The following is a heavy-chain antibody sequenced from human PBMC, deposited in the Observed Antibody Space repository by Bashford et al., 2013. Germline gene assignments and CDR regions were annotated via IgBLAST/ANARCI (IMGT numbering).Heavy chain of an antibody. J-gene: IGHJ4*02. CDR2: IFSNDEK. D-gene: IGHD2-15*01. CDR1: GFSLSNARMG. Sequence: SGPTLVNHRDLTLTCTVSGFSLSNARMGVSWIRQPPGKALEWLAHIFSNDEKSYSTSLKSRLTISKDTSKSQVVLTMTNMDPVDTATYYCARTIVVVVAATAVIDYWGQGTLVTVSS. CDR3: ARTIVVVVAATAVIDY. V-gene: IGHV2-26*01.